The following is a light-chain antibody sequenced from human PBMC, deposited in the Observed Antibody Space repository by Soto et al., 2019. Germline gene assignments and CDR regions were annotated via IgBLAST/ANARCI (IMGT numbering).Light chain of an antibody. CDR2: DAS. Sequence: EIVLTQSPGTLSLSPGERATLSCRASQSISNYLACYQHKPGQAPRLLISDASMRASGVPARFSGSGSGTDFTLTISSLEPEDFAVYYCQQHSQWPPLTFGGGTTVEIK. J-gene: IGKJ4*01. V-gene: IGKV3-11*01. CDR1: QSISNY. CDR3: QQHSQWPPLT.